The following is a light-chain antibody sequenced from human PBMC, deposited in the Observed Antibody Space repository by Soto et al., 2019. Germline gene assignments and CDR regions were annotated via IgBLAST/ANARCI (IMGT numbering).Light chain of an antibody. CDR3: QQYGSSPQT. V-gene: IGKV3-20*01. Sequence: EIVLTQSPGSMSLSPGERATLSCRASQSVSSSYLAWYQQKPGQAPRLLIYDASSRATGIPDRFSGSWSGTDFTLTISRLEPEDVAVYYCQQYGSSPQTCGQGTKVEIK. CDR1: QSVSSSY. J-gene: IGKJ1*01. CDR2: DAS.